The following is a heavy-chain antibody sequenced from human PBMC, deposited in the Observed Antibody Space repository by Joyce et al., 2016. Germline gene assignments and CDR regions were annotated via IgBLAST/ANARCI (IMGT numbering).Heavy chain of an antibody. D-gene: IGHD2-15*01. J-gene: IGHJ4*02. Sequence: QVQLAQSGAEVKKPGASVRVSCKASGYTFTDYYIHWGRQAPGQGLEVVGWINPDVGGTSSAEKLRYRVTMTMDTSINTSYMELTWLKSDDTAVYFCARGRRVPVAASSSFDYWGQGSLVTVSS. CDR2: INPDVGGT. CDR1: GYTFTDYY. V-gene: IGHV1-2*02. CDR3: ARGRRVPVAASSSFDY.